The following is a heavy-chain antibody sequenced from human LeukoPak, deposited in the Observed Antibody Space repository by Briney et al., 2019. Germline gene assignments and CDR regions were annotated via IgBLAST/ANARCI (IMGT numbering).Heavy chain of an antibody. Sequence: PGGSLRLSCAASGFTFSSYGMHWVRQAPGKGLEWVAVISYDGSNKYYADSVKGRFTISRDNSKNTLYLQMNSLRAEDTAVYYCASTDTAMVSGGQGTLVTVSS. V-gene: IGHV3-30*03. D-gene: IGHD5-18*01. CDR2: ISYDGSNK. CDR1: GFTFSSYG. CDR3: ASTDTAMVS. J-gene: IGHJ4*02.